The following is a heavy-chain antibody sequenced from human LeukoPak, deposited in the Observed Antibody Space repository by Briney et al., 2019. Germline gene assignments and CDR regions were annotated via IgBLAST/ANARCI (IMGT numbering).Heavy chain of an antibody. CDR2: IYYSGST. V-gene: IGHV4-59*01. Sequence: SETLSLTCAVYGGSFSSYYWSWIRQPPGKGLERIGYIYYSGSTNYNPSLKSRVTISVDTSKNQFSLRLSSVTAADTAVYYCARVTGYMIEDYFDYWGQGTLVTVSS. D-gene: IGHD3-22*01. CDR3: ARVTGYMIEDYFDY. CDR1: GGSFSSYY. J-gene: IGHJ4*02.